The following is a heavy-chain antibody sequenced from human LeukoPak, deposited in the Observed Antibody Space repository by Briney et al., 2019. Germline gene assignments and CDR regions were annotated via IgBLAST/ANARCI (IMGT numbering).Heavy chain of an antibody. J-gene: IGHJ4*02. CDR2: ISSSGSTI. V-gene: IGHV3-48*03. CDR3: ARDRGYYFDY. CDR1: RFTFSSYE. D-gene: IGHD3-10*01. Sequence: GGSLRLSCAASRFTFSSYEMNWVRQAPGKGLEWVSYISSSGSTIYYADSVKGRFTISRDNAKNSLYLQMNSLRAEDTAVYYCARDRGYYFDYWGQGTLVTVSS.